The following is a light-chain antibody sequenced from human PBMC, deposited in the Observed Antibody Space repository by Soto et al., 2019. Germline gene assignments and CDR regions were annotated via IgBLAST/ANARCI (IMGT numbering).Light chain of an antibody. CDR2: KAS. J-gene: IGKJ1*01. V-gene: IGKV1-5*03. CDR3: QQYNTYPWT. CDR1: QSIRSW. Sequence: DIPMTQSPSTLSASVGDRVTITCRASQSIRSWLAWYQQKPGKAPKLLIYKASSLQSGVPSRFSGSGSETEFTLTISSLQPDDFATYFCQQYNTYPWTFGQVTKVEIE.